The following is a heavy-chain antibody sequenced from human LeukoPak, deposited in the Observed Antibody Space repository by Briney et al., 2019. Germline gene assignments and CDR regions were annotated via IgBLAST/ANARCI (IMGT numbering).Heavy chain of an antibody. V-gene: IGHV3-23*01. CDR3: AKDGLGGVPFDY. J-gene: IGHJ4*02. D-gene: IGHD1-1*01. Sequence: GGSLRLSRAASGFPFSSYAMSWVRQAPGKGLEWVSAISSSDGSTYYADSVKGRFTISRDNSKNTLYLQMNSLRAEDTAVYYCAKDGLGGVPFDYWGQGTLVTVSS. CDR2: ISSSDGST. CDR1: GFPFSSYA.